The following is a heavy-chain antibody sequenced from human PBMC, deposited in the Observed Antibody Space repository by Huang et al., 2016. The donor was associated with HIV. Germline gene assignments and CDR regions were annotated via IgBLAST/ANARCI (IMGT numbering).Heavy chain of an antibody. CDR2: IYPGDSDI. CDR3: ARRESSPSAFDS. V-gene: IGHV5-51*01. CDR1: GYNFMNYW. J-gene: IGHJ4*02. Sequence: EVQLVQSGAEVKKPGESLKISCKGSGYNFMNYWIGWVRQMPGKGLEWMGIIYPGDSDIRYRPSFQGKVTISADKFISTAYLHLSSLKTSDTAIYYCARRESSPSAFDSWGQGTRVTVSS. D-gene: IGHD2-2*01.